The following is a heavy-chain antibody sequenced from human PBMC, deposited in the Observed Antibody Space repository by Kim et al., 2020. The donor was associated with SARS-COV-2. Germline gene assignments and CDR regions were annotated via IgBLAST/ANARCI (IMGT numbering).Heavy chain of an antibody. CDR3: ASGGYSGYGSAVYFDY. J-gene: IGHJ4*02. V-gene: IGHV4-34*01. CDR1: GGSFSGYY. D-gene: IGHD5-12*01. Sequence: SETLSLTCAVYGGSFSGYYWSWIRQPPGKGLEWIGEINHSGSTNYNPSLKSRVTISVDTSKNQFSLKLSSVTAADTAVYYCASGGYSGYGSAVYFDYWGQGTLVTVSS. CDR2: INHSGST.